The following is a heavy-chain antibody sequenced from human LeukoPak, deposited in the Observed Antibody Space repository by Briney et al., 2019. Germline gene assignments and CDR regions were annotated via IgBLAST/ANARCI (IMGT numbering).Heavy chain of an antibody. CDR1: GGSISRYY. D-gene: IGHD5-24*01. V-gene: IGHV4-59*01. CDR2: IYYSGST. J-gene: IGHJ5*02. Sequence: SETLSLTCTVSGGSISRYYWSWIRQPPGKGLEWIGYIYYSGSTKYNPSLKGRVTISVDTSKNQFSLKLSSVTAADTAVYYCARGSGRDGNGWFDPWGQGTLVTVSS. CDR3: ARGSGRDGNGWFDP.